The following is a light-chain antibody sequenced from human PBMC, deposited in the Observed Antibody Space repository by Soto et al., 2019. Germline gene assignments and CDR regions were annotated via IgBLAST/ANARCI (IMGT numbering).Light chain of an antibody. CDR2: GAS. Sequence: EIVLTQSPGTLSLSPGERATLSCRASQSVSSSYLAWYQQNRGQAPRLLIYGASCRAPGIPDRFGGSGSGTDFTLTISRLEPEDFAVYYCQQYGSSRWTFGQGTKVEIK. V-gene: IGKV3-20*01. CDR3: QQYGSSRWT. CDR1: QSVSSSY. J-gene: IGKJ1*01.